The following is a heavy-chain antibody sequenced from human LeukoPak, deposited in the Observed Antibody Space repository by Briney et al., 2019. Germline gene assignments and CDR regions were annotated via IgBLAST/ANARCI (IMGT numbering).Heavy chain of an antibody. V-gene: IGHV4-61*02. Sequence: SETLSLTCTVSGGSISSGSYYWSWIRQPAGKGLEWIGRIYTSGSTNYNPSLKSRVTISVDTSKKQFSLKLSSVTAADTAVYYCAGNYYGSGSYYSEDGYWGQGTLVTVSS. J-gene: IGHJ4*02. D-gene: IGHD3-10*01. CDR1: GGSISSGSYY. CDR3: AGNYYGSGSYYSEDGY. CDR2: IYTSGST.